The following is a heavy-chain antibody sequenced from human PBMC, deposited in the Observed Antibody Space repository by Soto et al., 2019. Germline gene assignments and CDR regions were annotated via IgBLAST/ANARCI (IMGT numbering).Heavy chain of an antibody. CDR3: AHRMTTVTSFDY. J-gene: IGHJ4*02. D-gene: IGHD4-17*01. V-gene: IGHV2-5*02. CDR1: GFSLSTSGVG. Sequence: QITLKESGPTLVKPTQTLTLTCTFSGFSLSTSGVGVGWIRQPPGKALEWLALIYWDDDKRYSPSLKSRLTITKDTPKNQVVLTMTNMDPVDTATYYCAHRMTTVTSFDYWGQGTLVTVSS. CDR2: IYWDDDK.